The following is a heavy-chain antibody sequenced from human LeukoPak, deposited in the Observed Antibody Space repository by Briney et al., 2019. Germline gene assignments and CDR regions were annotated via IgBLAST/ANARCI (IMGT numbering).Heavy chain of an antibody. CDR1: GFTFSSYA. Sequence: PGRSLRLSCAASGFTFSSYAMHWVRQAPGKGLEWVAVISYDGSNKYYADSVKGRFTISRDNSKNTLYLQMNSLRAEDTAVYYRARISTSDLNDYWGQGTLVTVSS. CDR2: ISYDGSNK. CDR3: ARISTSDLNDY. J-gene: IGHJ4*02. V-gene: IGHV3-30*04.